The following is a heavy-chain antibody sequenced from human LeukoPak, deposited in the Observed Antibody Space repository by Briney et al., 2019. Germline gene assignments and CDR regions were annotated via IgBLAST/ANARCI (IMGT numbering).Heavy chain of an antibody. Sequence: GGSLRLSCAASGFTFSSYGMHWVRQAPGKGLEWVAFIRYDGSNKYYADSVKGRFTISRDNSKNTLYLQMNSLRAEDTAVYYCARVVRILTGYDYYYYMDVWGKGTTVTISS. D-gene: IGHD3-9*01. CDR1: GFTFSSYG. J-gene: IGHJ6*03. V-gene: IGHV3-30*02. CDR2: IRYDGSNK. CDR3: ARVVRILTGYDYYYYMDV.